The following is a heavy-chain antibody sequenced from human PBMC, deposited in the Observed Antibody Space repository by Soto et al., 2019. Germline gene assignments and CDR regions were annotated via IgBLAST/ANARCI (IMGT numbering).Heavy chain of an antibody. CDR3: ARDRFPKSGGATRSSDY. Sequence: ASVTVSCKASGGTFSSYAIIWVRQAPGQGLEWMGWISAYNGNANYAQKFQGRVTMTTDTSTSTAYMDLRSLTSDDTAVYYCARDRFPKSGGATRSSDYWGQGTLVTVSS. D-gene: IGHD1-26*01. J-gene: IGHJ4*02. CDR1: GGTFSSYA. CDR2: ISAYNGNA. V-gene: IGHV1-18*01.